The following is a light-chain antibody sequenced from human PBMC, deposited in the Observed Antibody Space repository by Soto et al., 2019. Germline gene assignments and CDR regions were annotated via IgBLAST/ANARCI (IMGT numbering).Light chain of an antibody. V-gene: IGLV1-47*01. Sequence: QSVLTQPPSASGTPGQRVTISWSGSSSNIESNYVYWYQQIPGTAPKLLIYRNYQRPSGVPDRFSGSKSGTSASLAISGLRSEDEADYYCAAWDDSPSGHVVFGGGTKLTVL. CDR2: RNY. J-gene: IGLJ2*01. CDR1: SSNIESNY. CDR3: AAWDDSPSGHVV.